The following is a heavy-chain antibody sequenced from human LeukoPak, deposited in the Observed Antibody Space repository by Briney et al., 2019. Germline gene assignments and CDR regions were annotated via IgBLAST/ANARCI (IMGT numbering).Heavy chain of an antibody. CDR2: IFYTGST. D-gene: IGHD6-13*01. CDR3: ARLGPGYSSTWSNDAFAI. CDR1: GGSTSSSTYY. Sequence: SETLSLTCTVSGGSTSSSTYYWGWIRQPPGKGLEWIGNIFYTGSTYYHPSLKSRVTISVGTSKNQFSLKLSSVTAADTAVYYCARLGPGYSSTWSNDAFAIWGQGTVVTVSS. J-gene: IGHJ3*02. V-gene: IGHV4-39*01.